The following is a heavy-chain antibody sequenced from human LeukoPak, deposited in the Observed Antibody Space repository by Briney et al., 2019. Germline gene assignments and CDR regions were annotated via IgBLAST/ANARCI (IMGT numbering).Heavy chain of an antibody. CDR2: IYYRGST. V-gene: IGHV4-39*01. D-gene: IGHD6-19*01. CDR1: GGSISSSSDY. Sequence: SETLSLTCTVSGGSISSSSDYWGWIRQPPGKGLEWIGNIYYRGSTYYNPSLKSRVTISVDTSKNQFSLNLSSVTAADTAVYYCARQSSGWYFAGDYWGQGILVTVSS. J-gene: IGHJ4*02. CDR3: ARQSSGWYFAGDY.